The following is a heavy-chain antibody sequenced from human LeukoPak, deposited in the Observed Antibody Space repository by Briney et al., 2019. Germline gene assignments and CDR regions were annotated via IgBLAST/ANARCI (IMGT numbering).Heavy chain of an antibody. CDR2: INPNSGGT. D-gene: IGHD3-22*01. J-gene: IGHJ4*02. CDR3: ARSNITMIVVVTYYFDY. V-gene: IGHV1-2*02. CDR1: GYTFTGYY. Sequence: ASVKVSCKASGYTFTGYYMHWVRQAPGQGLEWMGWINPNSGGTNYAQKFQGRVTTTRDTSISTAYMELSRLRSDDTAVYYCARSNITMIVVVTYYFDYWGQGTLVTVSS.